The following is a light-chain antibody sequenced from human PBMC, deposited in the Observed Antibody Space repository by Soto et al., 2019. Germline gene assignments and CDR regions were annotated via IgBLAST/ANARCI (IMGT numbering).Light chain of an antibody. V-gene: IGKV1-5*03. Sequence: DIQMTQSPSTLSASVGDRVTITCRASQSISSWLAWYQQKPGKAPKLLIYKASSLDSGVPSRFSGSGSWTEFTLTISTLQPDDFATYYCQHYNSYPWTFGQGTKVEIK. J-gene: IGKJ1*01. CDR2: KAS. CDR1: QSISSW. CDR3: QHYNSYPWT.